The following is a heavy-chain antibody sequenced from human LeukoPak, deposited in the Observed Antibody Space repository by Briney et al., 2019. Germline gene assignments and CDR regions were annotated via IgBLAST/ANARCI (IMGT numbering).Heavy chain of an antibody. D-gene: IGHD3-22*01. CDR1: GFTFSSYG. CDR2: ISSDGSNK. J-gene: IGHJ3*02. CDR3: ASANYYDSSGYYWGSVDAFDI. Sequence: GRSLRLSCAASGFTFSSYGMHWVRQAPGKGLEWVAVISSDGSNKYYADSVKGRFTISRDNSKNTLYLQMNSLRAEDTAVYYCASANYYDSSGYYWGSVDAFDIWGQGTMVTVSS. V-gene: IGHV3-30*03.